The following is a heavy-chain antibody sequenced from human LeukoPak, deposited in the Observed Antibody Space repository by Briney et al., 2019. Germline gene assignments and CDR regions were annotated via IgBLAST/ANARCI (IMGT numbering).Heavy chain of an antibody. CDR2: IKQDGSEK. CDR1: GFTFSSYW. CDR3: ASLGHYYDSSGYSRDYFDY. D-gene: IGHD3-22*01. Sequence: PGGSLRLSCAASGFTFSSYWMSWVRQAPGKGLEWVANIKQDGSEKYYVDSVKGRFTISRDNAKNSLYLQMNGLRAEDTAVYYCASLGHYYDSSGYSRDYFDYWGQGTLVTVSS. V-gene: IGHV3-7*01. J-gene: IGHJ4*02.